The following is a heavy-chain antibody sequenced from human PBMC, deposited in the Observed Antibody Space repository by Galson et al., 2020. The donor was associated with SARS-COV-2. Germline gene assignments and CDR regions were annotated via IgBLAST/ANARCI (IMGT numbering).Heavy chain of an antibody. CDR2: FDPEDGET. Sequence: ASVKVSCKVSGYTLTELSMHWVRQAPGKGLEWMGGFDPEDGETIYAQKFQGRVTMTEDTSTDTAYMELSSPRSEDTAVYYCATSIAVAGTRKEYYYYYGMDVCGQGTTVTVSS. J-gene: IGHJ6*01. CDR1: GYTLTELS. D-gene: IGHD6-19*01. CDR3: ATSIAVAGTRKEYYYYYGMDV. V-gene: IGHV1-24*01.